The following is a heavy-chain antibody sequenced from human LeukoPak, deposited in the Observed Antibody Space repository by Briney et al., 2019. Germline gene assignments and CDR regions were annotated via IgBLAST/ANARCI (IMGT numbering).Heavy chain of an antibody. V-gene: IGHV3-53*01. J-gene: IGHJ4*02. CDR2: IYSGGST. CDR3: ARTRYFDWSYYFDY. CDR1: GFTVSSNY. D-gene: IGHD3-9*01. Sequence: GGSPRLSCAASGFTVSSNYTSWVRQAPGKGLEWVSVIYSGGSTYYADSVKGRFTISRDNSKNTLYLQMNSLRAEDTAVYYCARTRYFDWSYYFDYWGQGTLVTVSS.